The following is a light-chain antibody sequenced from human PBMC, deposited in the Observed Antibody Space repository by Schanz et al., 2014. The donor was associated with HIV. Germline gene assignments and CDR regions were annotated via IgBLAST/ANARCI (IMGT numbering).Light chain of an antibody. V-gene: IGLV2-14*01. CDR1: SSDVGGDNF. CDR2: EVS. J-gene: IGLJ3*02. CDR3: AAWDDSLNGPV. Sequence: QSALTQPASVSGSPGQSISISCAGTSSDVGGDNFVSWYQQHPGRAPKLMIYEVSKRPSGVPDRFSGSKSGTSASLAISGLQSEDEADYYCAAWDDSLNGPVFGGGTKLTVL.